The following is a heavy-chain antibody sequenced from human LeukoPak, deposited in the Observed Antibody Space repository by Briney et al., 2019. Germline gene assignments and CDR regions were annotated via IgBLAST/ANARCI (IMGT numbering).Heavy chain of an antibody. CDR1: GGSISSSSYY. V-gene: IGHV4-39*01. J-gene: IGHJ4*02. D-gene: IGHD1-26*01. CDR2: IYYSGST. CDR3: ARHRSEWELAQPDDRTDFDY. Sequence: PSETLSLTCTVSGGSISSSSYYWGWIRQPPGKGLEWIGSIYYSGSTYYNPSLKSRVTISVDTSKNQFSLRLSSVTAADTAVYYCARHRSEWELAQPDDRTDFDYWGQGTLVTVSS.